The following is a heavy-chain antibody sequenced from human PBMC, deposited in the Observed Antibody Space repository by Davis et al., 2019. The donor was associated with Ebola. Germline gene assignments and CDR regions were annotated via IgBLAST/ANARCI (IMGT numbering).Heavy chain of an antibody. J-gene: IGHJ4*02. Sequence: ASVKVSCKASGYTFTGYYMHWVRQAPGQGLEWMGWMNPNSGNTGYAQKFQGRVTMTRNTSISTAYMELSSLRSEDTAVYYCARGHIAVAAYFDYWGQGTLVTVSS. CDR1: GYTFTGYY. V-gene: IGHV1-8*02. CDR2: MNPNSGNT. CDR3: ARGHIAVAAYFDY. D-gene: IGHD6-19*01.